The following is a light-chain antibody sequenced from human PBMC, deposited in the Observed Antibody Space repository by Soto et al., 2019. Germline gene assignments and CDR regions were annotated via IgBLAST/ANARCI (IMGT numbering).Light chain of an antibody. J-gene: IGLJ1*01. CDR1: SSDVGGYKY. CDR2: EVN. CDR3: SSYAGINILGV. Sequence: QSALTQPPSASGSPGQSVTISCTGTSSDVGGYKYVSWYQQHPGKAPKLMIFEVNKRPSGVPDRFSGSKSGNTASLTVSGLQDEDEADYYCSSYAGINILGVFGTGTKLTVL. V-gene: IGLV2-8*01.